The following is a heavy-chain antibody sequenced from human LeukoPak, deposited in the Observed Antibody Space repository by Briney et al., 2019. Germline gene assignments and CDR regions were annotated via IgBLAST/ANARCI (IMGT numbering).Heavy chain of an antibody. J-gene: IGHJ4*02. CDR2: INAGNGNT. CDR1: GYTFTSYA. D-gene: IGHD3-22*01. CDR3: AREHYYDSSGYYPVDY. V-gene: IGHV1-3*01. Sequence: ASVTVSCKASGYTFTSYAMHWVRQAPGQRLEWMGWINAGNGNTKYSQKFQGRVTITRDTSASTAYMELSSLRSEDTAVYYCAREHYYDSSGYYPVDYWGQGTLVTVS.